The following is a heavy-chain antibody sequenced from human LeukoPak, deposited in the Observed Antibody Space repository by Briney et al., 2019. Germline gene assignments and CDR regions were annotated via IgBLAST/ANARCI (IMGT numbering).Heavy chain of an antibody. Sequence: ASETLSLTCTVSCGSISSGSYYWGWIRQPPGKGLEWIGYIYYSGSTYYNPSLKSRVTILVDTSNNQFSLKLSFVTAEDTAVYYCARVSRDGYQLPWLCDHWPQGTVVSVSS. CDR2: IYYSGST. V-gene: IGHV4-30-4*08. J-gene: IGHJ4*02. CDR1: CGSISSGSYY. D-gene: IGHD2-2*01. CDR3: ARVSRDGYQLPWLCDH.